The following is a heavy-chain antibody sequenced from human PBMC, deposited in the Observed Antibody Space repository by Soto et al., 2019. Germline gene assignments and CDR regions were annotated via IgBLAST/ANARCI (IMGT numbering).Heavy chain of an antibody. CDR1: GFTFSSYD. CDR3: ARASLYYDILTGYYKGYDAFDI. J-gene: IGHJ3*02. V-gene: IGHV3-13*04. D-gene: IGHD3-9*01. CDR2: IGTAGDT. Sequence: EVQLVESGGGLVQPGGSLRLSCAASGFTFSSYDMHWVHQATGKGLEWVSAIGTAGDTYYPGSVKGRFTISRENAKNSLYLQMNSLRAGDTAVYYCARASLYYDILTGYYKGYDAFDIWGQGTMVTVSS.